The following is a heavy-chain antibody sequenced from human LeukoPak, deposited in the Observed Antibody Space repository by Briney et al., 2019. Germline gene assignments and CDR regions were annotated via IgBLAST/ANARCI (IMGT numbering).Heavy chain of an antibody. D-gene: IGHD2-15*01. CDR2: INPDGGGT. Sequence: ASVKVSCKASGYTFTGKYMHWLRQAPGQGLEWMGWINPDGGGTRYPQNFQGRVTMTRDTSITTAYMELYSLRSDDTAVYFCAEDSVVVRNSMNAFDIWGQGTMVTVSS. V-gene: IGHV1-2*02. CDR1: GYTFTGKY. CDR3: AEDSVVVRNSMNAFDI. J-gene: IGHJ3*02.